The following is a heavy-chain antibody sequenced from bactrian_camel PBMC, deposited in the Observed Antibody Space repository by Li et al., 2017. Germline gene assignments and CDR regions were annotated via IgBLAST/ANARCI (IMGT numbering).Heavy chain of an antibody. J-gene: IGHJ4*01. CDR1: GYIIKYGC. CDR3: ADGFVSSGWCSG. D-gene: IGHD5*01. Sequence: HVQLVESGGGSVQTGGSQRLSCVAAGYIIKYGCVGWFRQVPGKERECVAYIDNIRSRLYYADPVKGRFAISQDSAENTLHLQMDSLKPEDTAVYYCADGFVSSGWCSGWGQGTQVTVS. V-gene: IGHV3S63*01. CDR2: IDNIRSRL.